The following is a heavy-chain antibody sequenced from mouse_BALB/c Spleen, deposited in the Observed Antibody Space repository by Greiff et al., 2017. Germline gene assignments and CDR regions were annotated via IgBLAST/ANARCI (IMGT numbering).Heavy chain of an antibody. CDR3: ARFTTATDYAMDY. J-gene: IGHJ4*01. Sequence: QVQLQQSGAELVKPGASVKLSCKASGYTFTSYWMHWVKQRPGQGLEWIGEINPSNGRTNYNEKFKSKATLTVDKSSSTAYMQLSSLTSEDSAVYYCARFTTATDYAMDYWGQGTSVTVSS. D-gene: IGHD1-2*01. CDR1: GYTFTSYW. V-gene: IGHV1S81*02. CDR2: INPSNGRT.